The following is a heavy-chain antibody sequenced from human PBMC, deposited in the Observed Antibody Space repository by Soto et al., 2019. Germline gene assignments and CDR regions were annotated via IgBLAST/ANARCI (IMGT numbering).Heavy chain of an antibody. V-gene: IGHV4-4*02. CDR3: ARKAWFRFDY. D-gene: IGHD3-10*01. J-gene: IGHJ4*02. CDR1: GDSISSSVW. CDR2: VFHTGNT. Sequence: PSETLSLTCAVSGDSISSSVWWTWVRQPPGKGLEWIGEVFHTGNTNYNPSLKSRVTMSVDKSTNEFSLKVTSVTAADTAIYYCARKAWFRFDYWGQGALVTVSS.